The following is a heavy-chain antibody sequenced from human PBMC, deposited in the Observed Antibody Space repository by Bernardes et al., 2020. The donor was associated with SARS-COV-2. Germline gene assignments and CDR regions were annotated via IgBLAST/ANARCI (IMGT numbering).Heavy chain of an antibody. CDR1: GFTLDTFA. J-gene: IGHJ4*02. CDR2: VSGNGDT. Sequence: GGSLRLSCAASGFTLDTFAMSWVRQAPGKGLEWVSRVSGNGDTYYADSVKGRFTISRDNSKNILFLQMNNLRAEDTAVYYCAKDYCGGDCDFFDYWGQGTVVTVSS. CDR3: AKDYCGGDCDFFDY. D-gene: IGHD2-21*02. V-gene: IGHV3-23*01.